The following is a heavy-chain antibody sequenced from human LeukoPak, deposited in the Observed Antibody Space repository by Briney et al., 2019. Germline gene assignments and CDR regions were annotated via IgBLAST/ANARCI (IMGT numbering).Heavy chain of an antibody. Sequence: GGSPRLSCAASGFTFSSYSMNWVRQAPGKGLEWVSSISSSSSYIYYADSVKGRFTISRDNAKNSLYLQMNSLRAEDTAVYYCAREYRIFDYVWGSYRPYFDYWGQGTLVTVSS. CDR1: GFTFSSYS. CDR2: ISSSSSYI. V-gene: IGHV3-21*01. J-gene: IGHJ4*02. D-gene: IGHD3-16*02. CDR3: AREYRIFDYVWGSYRPYFDY.